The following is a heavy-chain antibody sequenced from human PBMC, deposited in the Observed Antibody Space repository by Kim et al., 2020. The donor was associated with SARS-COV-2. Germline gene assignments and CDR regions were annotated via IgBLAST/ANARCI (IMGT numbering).Heavy chain of an antibody. CDR2: INPSGGST. J-gene: IGHJ6*02. CDR3: ARVVGDCSGGSCYSDHYYYGMDV. Sequence: ASVKVSCKASGYTFTSYYMHWVRQAPGQGLEWMGIINPSGGSTSYAQKFQGRVTMTRDTSTSTVYMELSSLRSEDTAVYYCARVVGDCSGGSCYSDHYYYGMDVWGQGTTVTVSS. D-gene: IGHD2-15*01. V-gene: IGHV1-46*01. CDR1: GYTFTSYY.